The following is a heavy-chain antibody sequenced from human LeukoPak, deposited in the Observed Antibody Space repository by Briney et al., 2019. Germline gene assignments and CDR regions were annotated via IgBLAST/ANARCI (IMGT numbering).Heavy chain of an antibody. J-gene: IGHJ4*02. D-gene: IGHD3-22*01. Sequence: PGGSLRLSCTASGFTFGDFAVSWVRQAPGKGLEWVGFIRSKVDAETTGYAASVKGRFTVSRDDSKSIAYLQMNSLKTEDTAVYYCTRGYGHYDSSGYHWGQGTLVTVSS. CDR1: GFTFGDFA. V-gene: IGHV3-49*04. CDR3: TRGYGHYDSSGYH. CDR2: IRSKVDAETT.